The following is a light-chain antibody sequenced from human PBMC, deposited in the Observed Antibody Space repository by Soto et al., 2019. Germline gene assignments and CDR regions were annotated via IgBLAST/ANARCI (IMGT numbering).Light chain of an antibody. CDR2: EVS. CDR1: SSDIGGYNY. V-gene: IGLV2-14*01. CDR3: STLASGSTRV. J-gene: IGLJ2*01. Sequence: QSALTQPASVSGSPGQSITISCTGTSSDIGGYNYVSWYQQYPGKVPKLMLYEVSHRPSGVSDRFSGSKSGNTASLTISGCQAEDEADYYCSTLASGSTRVFGGGTKLTVL.